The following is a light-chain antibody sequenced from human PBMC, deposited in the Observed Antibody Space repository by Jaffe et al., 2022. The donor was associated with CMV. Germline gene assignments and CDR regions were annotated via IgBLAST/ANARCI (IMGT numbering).Light chain of an antibody. CDR1: SSNVGAGSD. Sequence: SVLTQPSSVSGAPGQRVTISCTGSSSNVGAGSDVHWYQVLPGQAPRLLVYTNINQASGVPDRFSASKSGSSASLAITGLQAEDEGDYYCQSYDDTLSAYVFGTGTKVTVL. V-gene: IGLV1-40*01. CDR2: TNI. J-gene: IGLJ1*01. CDR3: QSYDDTLSAYV.